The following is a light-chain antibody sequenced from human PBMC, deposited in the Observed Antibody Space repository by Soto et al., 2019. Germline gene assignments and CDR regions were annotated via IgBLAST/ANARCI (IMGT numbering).Light chain of an antibody. J-gene: IGKJ4*02. CDR2: GSS. Sequence: AIQMTQSPSSLSASVGDRVTITCRASQGIRNDLCLYQQKPGKAPKLLIYGSSSGQRGGLTRSGSSRSGTDITITIDSLQFEDFATYHCIQDYTVLTFGGGTKVDIK. V-gene: IGKV1-6*01. CDR3: IQDYTVLT. CDR1: QGIRND.